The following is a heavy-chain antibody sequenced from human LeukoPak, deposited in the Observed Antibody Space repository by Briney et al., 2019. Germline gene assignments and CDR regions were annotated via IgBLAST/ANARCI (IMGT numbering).Heavy chain of an antibody. CDR2: ISSSGSTI. CDR3: ARDGLGLTATGAFDI. J-gene: IGHJ3*02. Sequence: GGSLRLSCAVSGFTFSDYYMSWIRQAPGKGLEWVSYISSSGSTIYYADSMKGRFTISRDNAKNSLYLQMNSLRAEDTALYYCARDGLGLTATGAFDIWGQGTMVTVSS. V-gene: IGHV3-11*04. CDR1: GFTFSDYY. D-gene: IGHD1-26*01.